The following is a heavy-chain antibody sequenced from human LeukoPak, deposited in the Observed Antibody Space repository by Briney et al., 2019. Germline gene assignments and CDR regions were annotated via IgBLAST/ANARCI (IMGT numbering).Heavy chain of an antibody. Sequence: GGSLRLSCAATGFTFSTYDMSWVRQAPGKGLEWVSLISPSGSTYYADSVKGRFTISRDNSKNMVYLQMNSLRAEDTAVYWCVKTMTGYFSDGFDIWGQGTMVTVSS. CDR3: VKTMTGYFSDGFDI. CDR1: GFTFSTYD. CDR2: ISPSGST. D-gene: IGHD3-9*01. V-gene: IGHV3-23*01. J-gene: IGHJ3*02.